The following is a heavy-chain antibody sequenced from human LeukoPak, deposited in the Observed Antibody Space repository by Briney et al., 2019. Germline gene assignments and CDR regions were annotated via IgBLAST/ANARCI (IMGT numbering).Heavy chain of an antibody. J-gene: IGHJ4*02. Sequence: GGSLRLSCAASGFTFSDYYMSWIRQAPGKGLEWVSYISSSGSTIYYADSVKGRLTISRDNAKNSLYLQMDSLRAEDTAMYYCARVTLTSANFDYWGQGTLVTVSS. CDR1: GFTFSDYY. CDR2: ISSSGSTI. CDR3: ARVTLTSANFDY. V-gene: IGHV3-11*01.